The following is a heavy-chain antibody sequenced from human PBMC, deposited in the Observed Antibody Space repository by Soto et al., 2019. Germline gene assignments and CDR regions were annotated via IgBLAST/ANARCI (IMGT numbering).Heavy chain of an antibody. V-gene: IGHV1-18*01. J-gene: IGHJ3*02. CDR2: ISNYNGNT. D-gene: IGHD6-13*01. CDR3: ARGPLGSSSWSVDI. CDR1: GYTFSSYG. Sequence: QVQLVQSGAEVKKPGASVKVSCKASGYTFSSYGISWVRQAPGQGLEWMGWISNYNGNTKYAQKIQGRVTMITDTPTGTAYRKLRSLRSDDTAVSFRARGPLGSSSWSVDIWGQGTMVTVSS.